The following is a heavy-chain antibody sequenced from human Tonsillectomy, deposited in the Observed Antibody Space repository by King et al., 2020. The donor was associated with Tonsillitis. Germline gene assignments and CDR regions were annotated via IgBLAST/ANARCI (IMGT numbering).Heavy chain of an antibody. V-gene: IGHV3-74*02. CDR1: GFTFSSHA. J-gene: IGHJ4*02. D-gene: IGHD1-1*01. Sequence: VQLVESGGGLVQPGGSLRLSCAASGFTFSSHAMHWVRQAPGEGLGWVSRISIDGSGTDYADSVKGRFTISRDNAKNTLHLQMNSLRAEDTAVYYCRAGTVDYWGQGTLVTVSS. CDR3: RAGTVDY. CDR2: ISIDGSGT.